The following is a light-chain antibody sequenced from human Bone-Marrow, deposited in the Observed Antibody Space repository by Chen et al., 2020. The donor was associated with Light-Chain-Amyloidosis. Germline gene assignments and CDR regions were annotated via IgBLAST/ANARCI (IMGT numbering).Light chain of an antibody. V-gene: IGLV2-14*01. CDR3: SSYTITNTLV. CDR2: EVT. CDR1: SSDVGGDNH. Sequence: QSALTQPASVSGSPGQSITISCTGTSSDVGGDNHVSWYQQHPDKAPKLMIHEVTNRTSWVPVRFSRSKSDNTSSLTISELQTEDEADYFCSSYTITNTLVFGSGTRVTVL. J-gene: IGLJ1*01.